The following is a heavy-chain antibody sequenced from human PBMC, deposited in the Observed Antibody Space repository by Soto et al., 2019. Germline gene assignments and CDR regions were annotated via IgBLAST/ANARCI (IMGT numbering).Heavy chain of an antibody. Sequence: QVQLQESGPGLVKPSGTLSLTCAVSGGSISSSNWWSWVRQPPGKGLEWIGEISHSGSTNYNPSLKSRVTISVDKSKNQFALNLTSVTAADTAVYYCARESGSYHPGDYWGQGTLVTVSS. D-gene: IGHD1-26*01. CDR1: GGSISSSNW. CDR3: ARESGSYHPGDY. V-gene: IGHV4-4*02. J-gene: IGHJ4*02. CDR2: ISHSGST.